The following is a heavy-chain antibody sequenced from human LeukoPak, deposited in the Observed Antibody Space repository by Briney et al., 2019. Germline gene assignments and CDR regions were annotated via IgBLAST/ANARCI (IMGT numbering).Heavy chain of an antibody. CDR1: GFTFSSYA. V-gene: IGHV3-30-3*01. CDR2: ISYDGSNK. Sequence: GRSLRLSCAASGFTFSSYAMRWVRQAPGKGLEWVAVISYDGSNKYYADSVKGRFTISRDNSKNTLYLQMNSLRAEDTAVYYCAREASTSLLWFGELSYFDYWCQGTLVTVSS. J-gene: IGHJ4*02. D-gene: IGHD3-10*01. CDR3: AREASTSLLWFGELSYFDY.